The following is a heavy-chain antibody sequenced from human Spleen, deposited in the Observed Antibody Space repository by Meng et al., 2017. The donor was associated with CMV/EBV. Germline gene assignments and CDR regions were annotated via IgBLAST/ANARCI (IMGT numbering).Heavy chain of an antibody. Sequence: ASVKVSCKASGGTFSSYAISWVRQAPGQGLEWMGGIYPNSGGTHYAQKFQGRLTVTTDTSISTGYMELSSLGSDDTAVYYCARDNDWGPDYWGQGTLVTVSS. V-gene: IGHV1-2*02. CDR2: IYPNSGGT. CDR1: GGTFSSYA. J-gene: IGHJ4*02. CDR3: ARDNDWGPDY. D-gene: IGHD3-9*01.